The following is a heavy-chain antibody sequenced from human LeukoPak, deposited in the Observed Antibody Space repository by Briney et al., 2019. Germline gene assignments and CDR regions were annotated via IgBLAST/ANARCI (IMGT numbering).Heavy chain of an antibody. Sequence: SETLSLTCTVSGGSICSYFWSWLRQPPGKGLEWIGYIYYSGSTNYNPSLKSRVTISVDTSKNQFSLKLTSVTAADTAVYYCARNHYGHPLDYWGQGTLVTVSS. V-gene: IGHV4-59*01. J-gene: IGHJ4*02. CDR3: ARNHYGHPLDY. CDR2: IYYSGST. CDR1: GGSICSYF. D-gene: IGHD4-17*01.